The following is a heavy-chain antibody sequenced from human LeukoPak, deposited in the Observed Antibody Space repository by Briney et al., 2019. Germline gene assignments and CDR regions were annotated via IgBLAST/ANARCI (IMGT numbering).Heavy chain of an antibody. CDR1: GGSITNNW. CDR3: AKQRRDGYNYLDY. Sequence: SETLSLTCGVTGGSITNNWWTWVRQPPGKGLEWIGEISQSARTNYNPSLKSRVTMSIDKSRNQFSLRMTSVTAADTAVYYCAKQRRDGYNYLDYWGQGTLVTVSS. J-gene: IGHJ4*02. D-gene: IGHD5-24*01. V-gene: IGHV4-4*02. CDR2: ISQSART.